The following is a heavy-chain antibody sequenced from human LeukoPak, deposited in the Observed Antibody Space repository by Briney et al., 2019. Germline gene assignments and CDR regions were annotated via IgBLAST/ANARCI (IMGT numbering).Heavy chain of an antibody. D-gene: IGHD4-11*01. CDR3: ARDRGYSNYYDY. Sequence: GGSLRLSCAASGFTFSSHSMNWVRQAPGKGVEWVSYISKTSNTRDYADSVKGRFTISRDNAKDSLYLQMNSLRDEDTAVYYCARDRGYSNYYDYWGQGTLVTVSS. J-gene: IGHJ4*02. CDR2: ISKTSNTR. V-gene: IGHV3-48*02. CDR1: GFTFSSHS.